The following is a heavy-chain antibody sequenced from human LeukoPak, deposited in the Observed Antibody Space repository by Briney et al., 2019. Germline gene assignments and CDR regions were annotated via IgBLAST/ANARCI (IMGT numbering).Heavy chain of an antibody. CDR2: ISGSGGST. Sequence: GGSLRLSCAASGFTFSSYAMSWVRQAPGKGLEWVSAISGSGGSTYYADSVKGRFTISRDNSKNTLYLQMNSLRAEDTAVYYCAKGTSGWYVVRYYFGYWGQGTLVTVSS. CDR3: AKGTSGWYVVRYYFGY. V-gene: IGHV3-23*01. CDR1: GFTFSSYA. J-gene: IGHJ4*02. D-gene: IGHD6-19*01.